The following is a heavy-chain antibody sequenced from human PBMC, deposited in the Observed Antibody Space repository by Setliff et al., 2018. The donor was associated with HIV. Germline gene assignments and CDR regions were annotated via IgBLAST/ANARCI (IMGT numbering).Heavy chain of an antibody. J-gene: IGHJ6*02. CDR3: ARDARVSLGMDV. CDR2: ISPDGSST. V-gene: IGHV3-74*03. Sequence: LRLSCAASGFTFSNNWIHWVRQTAEKGLVWVSRISPDGSSTMYADSVKGRFTISRDNAKNTVYLQMNSLRAEDTAVYYCARDARVSLGMDVWGQGTTVTVSS. CDR1: GFTFSNNW.